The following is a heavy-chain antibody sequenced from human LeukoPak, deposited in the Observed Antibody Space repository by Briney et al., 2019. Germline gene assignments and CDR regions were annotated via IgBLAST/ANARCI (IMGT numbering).Heavy chain of an antibody. J-gene: IGHJ4*02. Sequence: ASVKVSCKASGGTFSSYAISWVRQAPGQGLEWMGGIIPIFGTANYAQKFQGRVTMTRDTSTSTVYMELSSLRSEDTAVYYCARDMLAYCGGDCPPGYWGQGTLVTVSS. CDR3: ARDMLAYCGGDCPPGY. CDR1: GGTFSSYA. V-gene: IGHV1-69*05. CDR2: IIPIFGTA. D-gene: IGHD2-21*02.